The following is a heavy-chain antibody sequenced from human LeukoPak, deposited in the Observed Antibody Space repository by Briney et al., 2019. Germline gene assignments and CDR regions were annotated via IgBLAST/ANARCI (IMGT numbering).Heavy chain of an antibody. V-gene: IGHV4-34*01. CDR2: INHSGST. CDR3: ARLPYCSSTSCLSFDY. Sequence: SETLSLTCAVYGGSFSGYYWSWIRQPPGKGLEWIGEINHSGSTNYNPSLKSRVTISVDTSKNQFSLKLSSVTAADTAVHYCARLPYCSSTSCLSFDYWGQGTLVTVSS. J-gene: IGHJ4*02. D-gene: IGHD2-2*01. CDR1: GGSFSGYY.